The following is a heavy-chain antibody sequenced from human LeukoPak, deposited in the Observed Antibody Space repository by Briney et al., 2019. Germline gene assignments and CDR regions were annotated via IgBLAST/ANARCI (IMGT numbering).Heavy chain of an antibody. CDR1: GFTFSTFH. J-gene: IGHJ4*02. CDR3: AKDLGRFGELTPD. D-gene: IGHD3-10*01. Sequence: PGGSLRLSCTASGFTFSTFHMHWVRQAPGKGLEWVSAISGSGGSTYYADSVKGRFTISRDNSKNTLYLQMNSLRAEDTAVYYCAKDLGRFGELTPDWGQGTLVTVSS. V-gene: IGHV3-23*01. CDR2: ISGSGGST.